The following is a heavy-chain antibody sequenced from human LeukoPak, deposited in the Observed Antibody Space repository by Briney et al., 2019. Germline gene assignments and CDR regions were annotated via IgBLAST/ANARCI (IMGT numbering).Heavy chain of an antibody. Sequence: ASVKVSCKASGYTFTSYYMHWVRQAPGQGLEWMGIINPSGGSTSYAQKFQGRVTMTRDTSTSTVYMELSSLRSEDTAVYYCASGYDFWSGYYFYFDYWGQGTLVTVSS. CDR3: ASGYDFWSGYYFYFDY. CDR2: INPSGGST. D-gene: IGHD3-3*01. V-gene: IGHV1-46*01. CDR1: GYTFTSYY. J-gene: IGHJ4*02.